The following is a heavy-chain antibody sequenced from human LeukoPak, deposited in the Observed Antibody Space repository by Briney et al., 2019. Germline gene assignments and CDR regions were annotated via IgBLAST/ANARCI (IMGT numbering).Heavy chain of an antibody. CDR2: IYPGDSDT. CDR1: GYSFTSYW. V-gene: IGHV5-51*01. J-gene: IGHJ3*02. Sequence: GESLKISCKGSGYSFTSYWIGWVRQMPGKGLEWMGIIYPGDSDTRYSPSFQGQVTISADKSISTAYLQWSGLKASDTAMYYCARLGMYSGSYSGDAFDIWGQGTMVTVSS. D-gene: IGHD1-26*01. CDR3: ARLGMYSGSYSGDAFDI.